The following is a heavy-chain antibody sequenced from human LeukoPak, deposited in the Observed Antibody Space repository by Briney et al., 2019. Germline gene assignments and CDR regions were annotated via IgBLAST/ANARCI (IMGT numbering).Heavy chain of an antibody. CDR1: GGSIISYY. CDR3: ARDPGAAAESGAFDI. D-gene: IGHD6-13*01. Sequence: SETLSLTCTVSGGSIISYYWSWIRQPAGKGLEWIGRIYTSGSTNYNPSLKSRVTMSVDTSKNQFSLKLSSVTAADTAVYNCARDPGAAAESGAFDIWGQGTMVTVSS. CDR2: IYTSGST. V-gene: IGHV4-4*07. J-gene: IGHJ3*02.